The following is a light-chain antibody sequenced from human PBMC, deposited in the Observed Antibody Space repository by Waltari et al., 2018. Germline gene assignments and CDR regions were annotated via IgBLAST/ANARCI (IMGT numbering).Light chain of an antibody. Sequence: DIQMTQSPSSVSSSVGDRVTTPCRASQGISTWLAWYQQKPGKAPNLLIYAASTLQSGVPSRFSGSGSGTDFTLTISSLQPEDFATYFCQQSNSIPLTFGGGTKVEIK. V-gene: IGKV1-12*01. CDR1: QGISTW. CDR3: QQSNSIPLT. CDR2: AAS. J-gene: IGKJ4*01.